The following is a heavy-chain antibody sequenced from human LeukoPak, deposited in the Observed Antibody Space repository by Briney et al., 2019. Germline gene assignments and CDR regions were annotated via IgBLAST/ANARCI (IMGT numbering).Heavy chain of an antibody. Sequence: SETLSLTCAVYGGSFSGYYWSWIRQPPGKGLEWIGEINHSGSTNYNPSLKSRVTISVDTSKNQFSLKLSSVTAADTAVYYCARDSSLAAAGVARSYWGQGTLVTVSS. CDR1: GGSFSGYY. J-gene: IGHJ4*02. V-gene: IGHV4-34*01. D-gene: IGHD6-13*01. CDR2: INHSGST. CDR3: ARDSSLAAAGVARSY.